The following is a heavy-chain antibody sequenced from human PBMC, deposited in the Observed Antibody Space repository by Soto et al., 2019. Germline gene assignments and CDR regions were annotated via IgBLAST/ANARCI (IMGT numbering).Heavy chain of an antibody. J-gene: IGHJ4*02. Sequence: GGSLRLSCAASGFTFSSYGMSWVRQAPGKGLEWVSIISDSGVSAYYADSVKGRFSISRDNSKKTLFLQMDSLRANDTALYYRANHDAGSPGRYFNLWRQGTMVTVSS. V-gene: IGHV3-23*01. CDR1: GFTFSSYG. D-gene: IGHD3-10*01. CDR3: ANHDAGSPGRYFNL. CDR2: ISDSGVSA.